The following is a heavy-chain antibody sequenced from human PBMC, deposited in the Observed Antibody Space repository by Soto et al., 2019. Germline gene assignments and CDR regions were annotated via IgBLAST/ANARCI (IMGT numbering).Heavy chain of an antibody. CDR1: GFTFSSDW. Sequence: EVQLVESGGGLAQPGGSLRLSCAASGFTFSSDWMHWVRQAPGKGLVWVSRISSDGSSTSYADSVKGRFTISRDNAKNTLYLQMNSLRAEDTAVYYCARGNYYGMDVWGQGTTVTVSS. V-gene: IGHV3-74*01. CDR3: ARGNYYGMDV. J-gene: IGHJ6*02. CDR2: ISSDGSST.